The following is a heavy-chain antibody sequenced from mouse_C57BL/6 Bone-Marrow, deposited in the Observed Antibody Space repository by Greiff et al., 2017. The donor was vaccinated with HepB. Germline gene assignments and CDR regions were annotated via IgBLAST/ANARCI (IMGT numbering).Heavy chain of an antibody. Sequence: QVQLKQSGAELVMPGASVKLSCKASGYTFTSYWMHWVKQRPGQGLEWIGEIDPSDSYTNYNQKFKGKSTLTVDKSSSTAYMQLSSLTSEDSAVYYCAVGYGYGLFAYWGQGTLVTVSA. V-gene: IGHV1-69*01. CDR3: AVGYGYGLFAY. D-gene: IGHD2-2*01. J-gene: IGHJ3*01. CDR2: IDPSDSYT. CDR1: GYTFTSYW.